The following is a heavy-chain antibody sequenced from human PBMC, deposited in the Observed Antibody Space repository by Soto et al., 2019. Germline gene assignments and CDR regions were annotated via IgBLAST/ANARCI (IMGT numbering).Heavy chain of an antibody. V-gene: IGHV4-34*01. J-gene: IGHJ4*02. CDR1: GGSFSGYY. CDR3: ARGPRATVTTRFDY. Sequence: SETLSLTCAVYGGSFSGYYWSWILQPPGKGLEWIGEINHSGSTNYNPSLKSRVTISVDTSKNQFSLKLSSVTAADTAVYYCARGPRATVTTRFDYWGQGTLVTVSS. D-gene: IGHD4-17*01. CDR2: INHSGST.